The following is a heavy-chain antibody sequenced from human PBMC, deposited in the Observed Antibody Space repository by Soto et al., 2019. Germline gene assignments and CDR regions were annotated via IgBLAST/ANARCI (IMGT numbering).Heavy chain of an antibody. CDR1: GGSISSGDYY. D-gene: IGHD6-6*01. Sequence: SETLSLTCTVSGGSISSGDYYWSWIRQPPGKGLEWIGYIYYSGSTYYNPSLKSRVTISVDTSKNQFSLKLSSVTAADTAVYYCARVYSSSSTVPWYFDLWGRGTLVTVSS. V-gene: IGHV4-30-4*01. J-gene: IGHJ2*01. CDR2: IYYSGST. CDR3: ARVYSSSSTVPWYFDL.